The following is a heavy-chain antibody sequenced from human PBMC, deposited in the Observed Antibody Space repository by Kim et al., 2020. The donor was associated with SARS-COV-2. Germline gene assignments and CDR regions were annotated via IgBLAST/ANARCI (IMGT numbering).Heavy chain of an antibody. D-gene: IGHD5-12*01. J-gene: IGHJ3*02. CDR1: GGSISSGGYY. CDR3: ARDPGIVATIGAFDI. Sequence: SETLSLTCTVSGGSISSGGYYWSWIRQHPGKGLEWIGYIYYSGSTYYNPSLKSRVTISVDTSKNQFSLKLSSVTAADTAVYYCARDPGIVATIGAFDIWGQGTMVTVSS. CDR2: IYYSGST. V-gene: IGHV4-31*03.